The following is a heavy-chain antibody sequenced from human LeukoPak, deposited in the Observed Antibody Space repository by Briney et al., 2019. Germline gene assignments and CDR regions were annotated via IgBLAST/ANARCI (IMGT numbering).Heavy chain of an antibody. Sequence: ASVKVSCKASGHTFTSYDINWVRQATGQGLEWMGWMNPNSGNTGYAQKFQGRVTMTRNTSISTAYMGLSSLRSEDTAVYYCARVVRTADAFDPWGQGTLVTVSS. J-gene: IGHJ5*02. CDR2: MNPNSGNT. V-gene: IGHV1-8*01. CDR3: ARVVRTADAFDP. D-gene: IGHD2-2*01. CDR1: GHTFTSYD.